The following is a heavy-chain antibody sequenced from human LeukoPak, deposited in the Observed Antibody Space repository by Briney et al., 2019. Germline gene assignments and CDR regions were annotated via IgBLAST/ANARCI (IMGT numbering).Heavy chain of an antibody. V-gene: IGHV3-23*01. Sequence: GGSLRLSCVVSGFAFSSYAMRWVRQAPGKGLEWVSTTSGSGGSTFYADSVKGRFTISRDNSKNTLYLQMNSLRAEDTAVYYCAKSGYVYYWGQGTLVTVSS. D-gene: IGHD5-12*01. CDR3: AKSGYVYY. J-gene: IGHJ4*02. CDR1: GFAFSSYA. CDR2: TSGSGGST.